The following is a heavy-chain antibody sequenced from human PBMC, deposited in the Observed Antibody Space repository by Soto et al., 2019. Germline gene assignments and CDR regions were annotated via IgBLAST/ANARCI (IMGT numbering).Heavy chain of an antibody. CDR3: ARHPPIAVAAIDY. CDR1: GGSISSYY. J-gene: IGHJ4*02. D-gene: IGHD6-19*01. V-gene: IGHV4-59*08. CDR2: IYYSGST. Sequence: SETLSLTCTGSGGSISSYYWSWIRQPPGKGLEWIGYIYYSGSTNYNPSLKSRVTISVDTSKNQFSLKLSSVTAADTAVYYCARHPPIAVAAIDYWGQGTLVTVSS.